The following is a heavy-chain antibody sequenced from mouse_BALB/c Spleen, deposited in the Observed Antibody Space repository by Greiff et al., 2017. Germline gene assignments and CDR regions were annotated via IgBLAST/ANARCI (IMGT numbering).Heavy chain of an antibody. CDR1: GYTFTSYW. CDR3: ATAYYGNYEFAY. Sequence: QVQLQQPGAELVKPGAPVKLSCKASGYTFTSYWMNWVKQRPGRGLEWIGRIDPSDSETHYNQKFKDKATLTVDKSSSTAYIQLSSLTSEDSAVYYCATAYYGNYEFAYWGQGTLVTVSA. J-gene: IGHJ3*01. D-gene: IGHD2-10*01. V-gene: IGHV1-69*02. CDR2: IDPSDSET.